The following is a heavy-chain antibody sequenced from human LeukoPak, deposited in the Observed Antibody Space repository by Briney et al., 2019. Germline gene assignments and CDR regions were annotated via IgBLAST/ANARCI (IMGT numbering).Heavy chain of an antibody. V-gene: IGHV3-30*02. J-gene: IGHJ4*02. CDR3: AKRRGSGSYVPFDY. D-gene: IGHD1-26*01. CDR1: GFTFSSYG. Sequence: GGSLRLSCAASGFTFSSYGMHWVRQAPGRGVEWVTFIRYDGSNKYYADSVKGRFTISRDNSKNTLYLQMNSLRAEDTAVYYCAKRRGSGSYVPFDYWGQGTLVTVSS. CDR2: IRYDGSNK.